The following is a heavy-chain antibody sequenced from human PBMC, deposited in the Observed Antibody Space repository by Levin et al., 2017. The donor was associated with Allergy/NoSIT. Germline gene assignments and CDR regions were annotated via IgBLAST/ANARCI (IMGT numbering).Heavy chain of an antibody. J-gene: IGHJ6*02. D-gene: IGHD6-13*01. CDR3: AKDFYSSSWYSYYYYYGMDG. CDR1: GFTFDDYA. CDR2: ISWNSGSI. V-gene: IGHV3-9*01. Sequence: GGSLRLSCAASGFTFDDYAMHWVRQAPGKGLEWVSGISWNSGSIGYADTVKGRFTISRDNAKNSLYLQMNSLRAEDTALYYCAKDFYSSSWYSYYYYYGMDGWGQGTTVTVSS.